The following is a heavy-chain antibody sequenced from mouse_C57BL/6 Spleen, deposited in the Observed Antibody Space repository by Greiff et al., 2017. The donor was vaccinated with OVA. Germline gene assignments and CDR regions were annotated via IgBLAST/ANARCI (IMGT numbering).Heavy chain of an antibody. J-gene: IGHJ2*01. CDR1: GYTFTSYW. CDR3: ARGLYDYDGYYFDY. CDR2: IDPSDSYT. Sequence: QVQLKQPGAELVMPGASVKLSCKASGYTFTSYWMHWVKQRPGQGLEWIGEIDPSDSYTNYNQKFKGKSTLTVDKSSSTAYMQLSSLTSEDSAVYYYARGLYDYDGYYFDYWGQGTTLTVSS. V-gene: IGHV1-69*01. D-gene: IGHD1-1*01.